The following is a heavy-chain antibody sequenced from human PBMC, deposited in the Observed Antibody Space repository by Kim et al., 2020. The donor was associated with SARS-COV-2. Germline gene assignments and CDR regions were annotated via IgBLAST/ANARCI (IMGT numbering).Heavy chain of an antibody. CDR3: ARQDYGITDGMDV. V-gene: IGHV3-73*01. CDR1: GFTFSGST. CDR2: IRSKTNSFAT. Sequence: GGSLRLSCAASGFTFSGSTMHWVRQASGKGLEWVGRIRSKTNSFATAFAASVKGRFTISRDDSKNTAYLQMYSLETEDTAVYYCARQDYGITDGMDVWGQGTTVTVSS. D-gene: IGHD4-17*01. J-gene: IGHJ6*02.